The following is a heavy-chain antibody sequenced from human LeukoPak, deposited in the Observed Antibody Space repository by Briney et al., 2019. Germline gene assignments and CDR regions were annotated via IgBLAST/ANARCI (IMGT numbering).Heavy chain of an antibody. CDR1: GFPFSGYW. CDR2: IKQDASDS. J-gene: IGHJ6*02. CDR3: AKNIAAPGRVDYQLYGMDE. Sequence: GGSMRLSCAASGFPFSGYWMTWVRQAPGKGLQWVASIKQDASDSRHVDSVKGRFTISRDNAKNSLFLQMNNLRPGDTAVYYCAKNIAAPGRVDYQLYGMDEWGQGTTVTVSS. V-gene: IGHV3-7*01. D-gene: IGHD6-25*01.